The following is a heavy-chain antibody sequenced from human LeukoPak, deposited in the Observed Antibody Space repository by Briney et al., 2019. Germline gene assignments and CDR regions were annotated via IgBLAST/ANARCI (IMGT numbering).Heavy chain of an antibody. CDR2: INPHSGGT. CDR1: GYTFTGYY. V-gene: IGHV1-2*02. J-gene: IGHJ4*02. CDR3: ASTAREAYIIDY. D-gene: IGHD1-1*01. Sequence: ASVKVSCKASGYTFTGYYMHWVRQAPGQGLEWMGWINPHSGGTNYAQKFQGRVTMTRDTSISTAYMELSRLRSDDTAVYYCASTAREAYIIDYWGQGTLVTVSS.